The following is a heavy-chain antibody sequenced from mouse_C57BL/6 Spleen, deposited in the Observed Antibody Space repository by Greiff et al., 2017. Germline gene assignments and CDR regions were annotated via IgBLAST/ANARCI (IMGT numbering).Heavy chain of an antibody. D-gene: IGHD2-3*01. CDR2: ISDGGSYT. CDR1: GFTFSSYA. Sequence: DVMLVESGGGLVKPGGSLKLSCAASGFTFSSYAMSWVRQTPEKRLEWVATISDGGSYTYYPDNVKGRFTISRDNAKNNLYLQMSHLKSEDTAMYYCARDLYDGSTGYFDVWGTGTTVTVSS. J-gene: IGHJ1*03. CDR3: ARDLYDGSTGYFDV. V-gene: IGHV5-4*01.